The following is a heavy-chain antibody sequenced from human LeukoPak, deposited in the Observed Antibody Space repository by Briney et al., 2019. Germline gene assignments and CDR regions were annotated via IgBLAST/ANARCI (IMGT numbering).Heavy chain of an antibody. Sequence: SETLSLTCTVSGGSISSYYWSWIRQPPGKGLEWIGYIYYSGSTNYNPSLKSRVTISVDTSKNQFSLKLSSVTAADTAVYYCARRRRYSGSYYWFDPWGQGTLVTVSS. D-gene: IGHD1-26*01. CDR3: ARRRRYSGSYYWFDP. J-gene: IGHJ5*02. CDR1: GGSISSYY. V-gene: IGHV4-59*08. CDR2: IYYSGST.